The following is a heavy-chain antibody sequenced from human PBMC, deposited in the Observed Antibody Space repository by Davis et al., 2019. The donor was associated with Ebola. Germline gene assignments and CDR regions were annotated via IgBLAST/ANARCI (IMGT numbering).Heavy chain of an antibody. CDR2: IGSGGGSI. D-gene: IGHD4/OR15-4a*01. V-gene: IGHV3-23*01. CDR1: GFTFSSSA. CDR3: AKAGHCANYCSFDY. Sequence: GESLKISCAASGFTFSSSAMSWGRQAPGKGLEWVSSIGSGGGSIYYADSVKGRFTISRDNSKNTLYLQMNSLRAEDTAVYYCAKAGHCANYCSFDYWGQGTLVTVSS. J-gene: IGHJ4*02.